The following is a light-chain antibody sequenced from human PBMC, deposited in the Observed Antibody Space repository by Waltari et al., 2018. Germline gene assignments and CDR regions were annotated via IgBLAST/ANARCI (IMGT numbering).Light chain of an antibody. CDR2: YFS. V-gene: IGLV2-14*01. CDR1: SGDVGGHNS. CDR3: NSYTSSSTLV. Sequence: QSALTQPASACGPPGHPTTISCTGTSGDVGGHNSLSCYQQHPGKAPKLMIYYFSKRPSGVSNRFSGSKSGNTASLTISGLQAEDEADYYCNSYTSSSTLVFGGGTKVTVL. J-gene: IGLJ2*01.